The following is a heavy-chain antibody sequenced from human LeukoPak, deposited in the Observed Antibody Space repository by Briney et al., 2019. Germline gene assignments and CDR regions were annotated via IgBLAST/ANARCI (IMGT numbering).Heavy chain of an antibody. J-gene: IGHJ4*02. CDR3: ARVSGDYYDSSGYYNPYYFDY. CDR2: ISYDGSNK. V-gene: IGHV3-30-3*01. CDR1: GFTFSSYA. Sequence: PGGSLRLSCAASGFTFSSYAMHWVRQAPGKGLEWVAVISYDGSNKYYADSVKGRFTISRDNSKNTLYLQMNSLRAEDTAVYYCARVSGDYYDSSGYYNPYYFDYWGQGTLVTVSS. D-gene: IGHD3-22*01.